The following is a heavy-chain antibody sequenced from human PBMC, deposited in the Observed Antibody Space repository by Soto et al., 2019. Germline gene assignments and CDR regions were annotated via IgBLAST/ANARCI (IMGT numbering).Heavy chain of an antibody. CDR3: VRHGSSYGYGY. CDR2: IYPGDSET. Sequence: LGESLKISCKGSGYSFTTYWIACVRQMPGKGLEWMGVIYPGDSETRYSPSFQGQVTISADKSISAAYLQWSSLKTSDTARYYCVRHGSSYGYGYWGQGTLVTVSS. J-gene: IGHJ4*02. D-gene: IGHD5-18*01. V-gene: IGHV5-51*01. CDR1: GYSFTTYW.